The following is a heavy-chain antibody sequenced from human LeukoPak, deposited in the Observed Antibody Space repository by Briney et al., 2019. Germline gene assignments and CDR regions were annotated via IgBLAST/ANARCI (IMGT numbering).Heavy chain of an antibody. CDR2: IRPMNSDV. CDR3: ASRPFETTVVPWDFY. CDR1: GYSFTSYW. V-gene: IGHV5-51*01. Sequence: GESLQISCQGSGYSFTSYWIGWVRQMPGKGLEWMGIIRPMNSDVRYSPSFQGQVTISADRSINTAYLQWSSLTASDTAMYYCASRPFETTVVPWDFYWGQGTQVTVSS. D-gene: IGHD4-23*01. J-gene: IGHJ4*02.